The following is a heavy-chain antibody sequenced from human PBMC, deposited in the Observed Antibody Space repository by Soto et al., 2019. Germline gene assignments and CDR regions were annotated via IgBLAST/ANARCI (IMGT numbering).Heavy chain of an antibody. CDR3: ASNHNILFWFGEFKVYMDV. J-gene: IGHJ6*03. CDR1: GGSFSGYY. Sequence: QVQLEQWGTGLLKPSETLSLTCAVYGGSFSGYYWTWIRQSPGKGLEWIGEINHSGRTDYNPSLKGRVTISLDTSKNQFSLKLTSVTAADTATYYFASNHNILFWFGEFKVYMDVWGKGTTVTVSS. V-gene: IGHV4-34*01. CDR2: INHSGRT. D-gene: IGHD3-10*01.